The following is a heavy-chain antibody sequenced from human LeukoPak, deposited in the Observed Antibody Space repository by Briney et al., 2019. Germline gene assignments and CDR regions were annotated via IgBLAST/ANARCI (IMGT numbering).Heavy chain of an antibody. CDR1: GGSISSYY. J-gene: IGHJ6*02. Sequence: SETLSLTCTVSGGSISSYYWSWIRQPPGKGLEWIGYIYYSGSTNYNPSLKSRVTISVDTSKNQFSLKLSSVTAADTAVYYCAGDHYYYYGMDVWGQGTTVTVSS. V-gene: IGHV4-59*01. CDR3: AGDHYYYYGMDV. CDR2: IYYSGST.